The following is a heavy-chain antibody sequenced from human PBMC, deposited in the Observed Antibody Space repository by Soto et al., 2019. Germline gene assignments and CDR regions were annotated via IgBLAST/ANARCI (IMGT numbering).Heavy chain of an antibody. Sequence: GGSLRLSCEASGFIFNNYGMHWVRQAPGKGLEWVAHISYDGSNEHYVESVKGRFTISRDNSKNTLYLQRNSLRADDTAIYYCARADRDGYNYGDYWGQGSLVTVSS. CDR2: ISYDGSNE. CDR1: GFIFNNYG. CDR3: ARADRDGYNYGDY. J-gene: IGHJ4*02. D-gene: IGHD5-12*01. V-gene: IGHV3-30*03.